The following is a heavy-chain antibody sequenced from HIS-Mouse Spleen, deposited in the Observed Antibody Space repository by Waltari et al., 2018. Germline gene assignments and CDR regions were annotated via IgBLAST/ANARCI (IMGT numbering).Heavy chain of an antibody. Sequence: QVQLVESGGGVVQPGRSLRLSCAASGFTFSSYGIPWVRRAPGKGLEWVAVISYDGSNKYYADSVKGRFTISRDNSKNTLYLQMNSLRAEDTAVYYCAKEYSSSHNWFDPWGQGTLVTVSS. CDR2: ISYDGSNK. CDR3: AKEYSSSHNWFDP. V-gene: IGHV3-30*18. D-gene: IGHD6-13*01. CDR1: GFTFSSYG. J-gene: IGHJ5*02.